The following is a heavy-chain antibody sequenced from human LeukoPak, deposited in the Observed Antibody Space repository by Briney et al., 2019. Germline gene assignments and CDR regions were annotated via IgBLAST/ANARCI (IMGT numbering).Heavy chain of an antibody. J-gene: IGHJ6*03. V-gene: IGHV1-18*01. CDR1: GYTFTSYG. D-gene: IGHD4-17*01. Sequence: ASVKVSCKASGYTFTSYGISWVRQAPGQGLEWMGWISAYNGNTNYAQKRQGRVTMTTDTSTSTAYMELRSLRSDDTAVYYCARPQPDYGDYPPFLYMDVWGKGTTVTVSS. CDR3: ARPQPDYGDYPPFLYMDV. CDR2: ISAYNGNT.